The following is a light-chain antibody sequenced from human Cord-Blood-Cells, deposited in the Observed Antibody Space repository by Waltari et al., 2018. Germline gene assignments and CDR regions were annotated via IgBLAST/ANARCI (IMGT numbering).Light chain of an antibody. J-gene: IGLJ1*01. CDR2: EVS. CDR3: SSYAGSNNFV. V-gene: IGLV2-8*01. Sequence: QSALTHPPSASGSPGQSVTISCTGTRSDAGGYNYVSWYQQHPVKAPKLMIYEVSKRPSGVPDRFSGSKSGNTASLTVSGLQAEDEADYYCSSYAGSNNFVFGTGTKVTVL. CDR1: RSDAGGYNY.